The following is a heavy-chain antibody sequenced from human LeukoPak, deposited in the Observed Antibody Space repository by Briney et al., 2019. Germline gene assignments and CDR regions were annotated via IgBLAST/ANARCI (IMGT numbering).Heavy chain of an antibody. CDR1: GGSSSGYY. CDR2: INHSGST. CDR3: ARNDYYDSWDFIDY. J-gene: IGHJ4*02. D-gene: IGHD3-22*01. V-gene: IGHV4-34*01. Sequence: PSETLSLTCAVYGGSSSGYYWSWIRQPPGKGLEWIGEINHSGSTNYNPSLKSRVTISVDTSKNQFSLKLSSVTAADTAVYYCARNDYYDSWDFIDYWGQGTLVTVSS.